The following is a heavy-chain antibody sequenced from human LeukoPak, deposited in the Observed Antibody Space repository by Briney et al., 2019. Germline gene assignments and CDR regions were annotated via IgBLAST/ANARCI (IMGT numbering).Heavy chain of an antibody. CDR2: IGVKTNNYAT. CDR3: TYYRRDPAGYYYGMDV. V-gene: IGHV3-73*01. J-gene: IGHJ6*02. Sequence: PGGSLKLPCAASGFTFSASDTHWVRQASGKGLEWVGRIGVKTNNYATAYGASVRGRFTISRDDSKNTACLQMNSLRTEDTAIYYCTYYRRDPAGYYYGMDVWGQGTTVTVSS. CDR1: GFTFSASD. D-gene: IGHD1-26*01.